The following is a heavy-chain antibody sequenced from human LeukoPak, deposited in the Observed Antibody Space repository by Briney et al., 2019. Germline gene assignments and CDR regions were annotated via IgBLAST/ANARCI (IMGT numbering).Heavy chain of an antibody. J-gene: IGHJ4*02. CDR3: ARVGFNYYGSGSPDY. D-gene: IGHD3-10*01. V-gene: IGHV1-69*05. CDR1: GGTFSSYA. Sequence: SVKVSCKASGGTFSSYAISWVRQAPGQGLEWMGRIIPIFGTANYAQKFQGRVTITTDESTSTAYMELSSLRSEDTAVYYCARVGFNYYGSGSPDYWGQGTLVTVSS. CDR2: IIPIFGTA.